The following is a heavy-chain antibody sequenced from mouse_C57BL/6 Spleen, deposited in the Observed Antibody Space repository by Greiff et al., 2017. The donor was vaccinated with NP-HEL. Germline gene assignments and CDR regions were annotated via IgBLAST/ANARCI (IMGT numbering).Heavy chain of an antibody. CDR2: IYPSDSET. CDR3: ARDSSGYEYYAMDY. CDR1: GYTFTSYW. V-gene: IGHV1-61*01. J-gene: IGHJ4*01. Sequence: VQLQQPGAELVRPGSSVKLSCKASGYTFTSYWMDWVKQRPGQGLEWIGNIYPSDSETHYNQKFKDKATLTVDKSSSTAYMQLSSLTSEDSAVYYCARDSSGYEYYAMDYWGQGTSVTVSS. D-gene: IGHD3-2*02.